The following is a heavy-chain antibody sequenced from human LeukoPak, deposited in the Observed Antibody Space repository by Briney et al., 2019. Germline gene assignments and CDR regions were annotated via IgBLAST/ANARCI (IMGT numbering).Heavy chain of an antibody. V-gene: IGHV3-23*01. CDR1: GFTFSSYA. CDR2: ISGSGGST. J-gene: IGHJ4*02. D-gene: IGHD3-9*01. CDR3: AKGYTYYDILTAFDY. Sequence: GGSLRLSCAASGFTFSSYAMSWVRQAPGKGLEWVSAISGSGGSTYYADSMKGRFTISRDNSKNTLYLQMNSLRAEDTAVYYCAKGYTYYDILTAFDYWGQGTLVTVSS.